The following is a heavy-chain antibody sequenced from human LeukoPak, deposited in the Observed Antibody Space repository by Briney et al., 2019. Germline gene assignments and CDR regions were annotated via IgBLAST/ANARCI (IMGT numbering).Heavy chain of an antibody. CDR1: GYTFTSYG. J-gene: IGHJ5*02. D-gene: IGHD3-3*01. CDR3: ARAEASTQYYDFWSGYSLYNWFDP. CDR2: ISAYNGNT. V-gene: IGHV1-18*01. Sequence: ASVKVSCKASGYTFTSYGISWVRQAPGQGLEWMGWISAYNGNTNYAQKLQGRVTMTTDTSTSTAYMELRSLRSDDTAVYYCARAEASTQYYDFWSGYSLYNWFDPWGQGTLVTVSS.